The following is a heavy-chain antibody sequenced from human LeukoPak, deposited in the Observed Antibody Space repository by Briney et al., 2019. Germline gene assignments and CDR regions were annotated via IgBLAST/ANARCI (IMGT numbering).Heavy chain of an antibody. CDR3: ARGSYDWAGIDY. CDR2: LNGDVTYI. D-gene: IGHD3-16*01. J-gene: IGHJ4*02. CDR1: GFTFSSHW. Sequence: GGSLRLSCVASGFTFSSHWMHWVRQAPGKGLVWVSRLNGDVTYIDYADSVKGRFTISRDNAKNMLYLQMNSLRGEDTAVYYCARGSYDWAGIDYWGLGTLVTVSS. V-gene: IGHV3-74*01.